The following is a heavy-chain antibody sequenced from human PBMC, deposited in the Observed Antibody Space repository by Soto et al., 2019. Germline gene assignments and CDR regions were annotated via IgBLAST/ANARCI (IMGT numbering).Heavy chain of an antibody. CDR2: ISGSGGST. CDR3: AKAGSQSAYDSGLFDY. V-gene: IGHV3-23*01. Sequence: EVQLLESGGGLVQPGGSLRLSCAASGLTFSSYAMSWVRQAPGKGLEWVSSISGSGGSTYYADSVKGRFTIARDNSKNTLYLQSISLTAEDTAVYYCAKAGSQSAYDSGLFDYWGQGTLVTVSS. J-gene: IGHJ4*02. CDR1: GLTFSSYA. D-gene: IGHD5-12*01.